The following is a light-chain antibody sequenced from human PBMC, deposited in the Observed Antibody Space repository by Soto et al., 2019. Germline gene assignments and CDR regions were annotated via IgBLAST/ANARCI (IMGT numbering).Light chain of an antibody. J-gene: IGKJ1*01. Sequence: TVLTQSPGTLSVSPGERASLSCRASQSVSINLAWYQQKPGQAPRLLIYGASTRATAIPARFSGSGSGTEFTLSINSLQTEDFAVYYCQEYDNWPPEGTFGQGTKVNIK. CDR3: QEYDNWPPEGT. V-gene: IGKV3-15*01. CDR2: GAS. CDR1: QSVSIN.